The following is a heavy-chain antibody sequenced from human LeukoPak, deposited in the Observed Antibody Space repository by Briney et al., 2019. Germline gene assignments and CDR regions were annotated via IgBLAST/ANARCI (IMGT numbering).Heavy chain of an antibody. J-gene: IGHJ4*02. D-gene: IGHD5-24*01. CDR2: IHYSGGA. CDR1: GGSISTYY. Sequence: PSETLSLTCTVSGGSISTYYWSWIRQPPGKGPEWIGYIHYSGGAIYNPSLKSRVTISVDTSKNQFSLNLSSVTAADTAVYYCARGRGWLQSTPFDYWGQGTLVTVSS. CDR3: ARGRGWLQSTPFDY. V-gene: IGHV4-59*01.